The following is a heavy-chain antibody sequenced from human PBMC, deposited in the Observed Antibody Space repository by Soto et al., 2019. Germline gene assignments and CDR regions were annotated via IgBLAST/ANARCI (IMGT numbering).Heavy chain of an antibody. D-gene: IGHD3-3*01. Sequence: GESLKISCKGSGYSFTSYWIGWVRQMPGKGLEWMGIIYPGDSDTRYSPSFQGQVTISADKSISTAYLQWSSLKASDTAMYYCARHVGIGELRPYYHGMDVWGQGTTVTVSS. V-gene: IGHV5-51*01. CDR3: ARHVGIGELRPYYHGMDV. CDR2: IYPGDSDT. CDR1: GYSFTSYW. J-gene: IGHJ6*02.